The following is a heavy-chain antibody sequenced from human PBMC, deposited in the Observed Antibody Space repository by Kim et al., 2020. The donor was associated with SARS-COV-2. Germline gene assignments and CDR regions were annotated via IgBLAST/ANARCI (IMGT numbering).Heavy chain of an antibody. CDR1: GGSISSGGYY. Sequence: SETLSLTCTVSGGSISSGGYYWSWIRQHPGKGLEWIGYIYYSGSTYYNPSLKSRVTISVDTSKNQFSLKLSSVTAADTAVYYCARDGVDTAMGGFDYWGQGTLVTVSS. D-gene: IGHD5-18*01. J-gene: IGHJ4*02. CDR2: IYYSGST. V-gene: IGHV4-31*03. CDR3: ARDGVDTAMGGFDY.